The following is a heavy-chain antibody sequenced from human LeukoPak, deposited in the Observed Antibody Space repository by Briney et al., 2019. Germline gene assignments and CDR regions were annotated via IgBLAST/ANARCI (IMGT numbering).Heavy chain of an antibody. V-gene: IGHV4-34*01. J-gene: IGHJ4*02. Sequence: SETLSLTCAVYGGSLSGYYWSWIRQPPGKGLEWVGEINHSGSTNYNPSLKSRVTISVDTSKNQFSLKLSSVTAADTAVYYCARKGGYYFDYWGQGTLVTVSS. D-gene: IGHD3-16*01. CDR1: GGSLSGYY. CDR2: INHSGST. CDR3: ARKGGYYFDY.